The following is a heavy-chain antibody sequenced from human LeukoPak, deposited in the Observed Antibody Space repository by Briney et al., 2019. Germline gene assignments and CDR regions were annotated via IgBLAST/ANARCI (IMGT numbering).Heavy chain of an antibody. V-gene: IGHV3-23*01. CDR3: AKPPYSSSWYPSFDY. CDR2: ISGSGGST. D-gene: IGHD6-13*01. J-gene: IGHJ4*02. Sequence: PGGSLRLSCAASGFTFSSYAMSWVRQAPGKGLEWVSTISGSGGSTYYADSVKGRFTISRDTSKNTLYLQMNSLRAEDTAVYYCAKPPYSSSWYPSFDYWGQGTLVIVSS. CDR1: GFTFSSYA.